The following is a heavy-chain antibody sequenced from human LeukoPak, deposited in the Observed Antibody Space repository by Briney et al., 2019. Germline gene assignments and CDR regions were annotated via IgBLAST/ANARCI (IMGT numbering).Heavy chain of an antibody. D-gene: IGHD2-21*02. V-gene: IGHV3-30*03. CDR2: ISYDGSNK. Sequence: PGGSLRLSCAASGFTFSSYGMHWVRQAPGKGLEWVAVISYDGSNKYYADSVKGRFTISRDNSKNTLYLQMNSLRAEDTAVYYCAGGYCGGDCYLDYWGQGTLVTVSS. CDR3: AGGYCGGDCYLDY. CDR1: GFTFSSYG. J-gene: IGHJ4*02.